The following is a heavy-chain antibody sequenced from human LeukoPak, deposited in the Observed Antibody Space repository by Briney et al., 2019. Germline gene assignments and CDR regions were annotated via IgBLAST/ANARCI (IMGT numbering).Heavy chain of an antibody. CDR3: ARDPTVTMGSY. V-gene: IGHV4-61*02. J-gene: IGHJ4*02. Sequence: PSETLSLTCTVSGGSISSGSYYWSWIRQPAGKGLEWIGRIYTSGSTNYNPSLKSRVTISVDTSKNQFSLKLSSVTAADTAVYYCARDPTVTMGSYWGQGTLVTVSS. CDR2: IYTSGST. D-gene: IGHD4-17*01. CDR1: GGSISSGSYY.